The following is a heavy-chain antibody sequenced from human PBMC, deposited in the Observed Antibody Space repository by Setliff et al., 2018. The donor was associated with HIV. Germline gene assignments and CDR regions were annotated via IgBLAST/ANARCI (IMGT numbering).Heavy chain of an antibody. CDR1: GYTFTDYY. J-gene: IGHJ4*02. CDR2: IDPEDGET. Sequence: GASVKVSCKASGYTFTDYYMHWVQQAPGKGLEWMGRIDPEDGETIYAEKFQGRVTITADTSTDIAFMEPSSLRSEDTAVYYCATNPGIAAAGLGFWGQGTLVTVSS. CDR3: ATNPGIAAAGLGF. V-gene: IGHV1-69-2*01. D-gene: IGHD6-13*01.